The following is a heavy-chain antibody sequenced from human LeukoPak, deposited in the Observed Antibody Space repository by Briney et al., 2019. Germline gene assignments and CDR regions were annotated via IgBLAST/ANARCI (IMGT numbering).Heavy chain of an antibody. CDR3: ATGRDGYNLDY. V-gene: IGHV3-30-3*01. CDR1: GFTFSSYA. CDR2: ISYYGSNK. D-gene: IGHD5-24*01. Sequence: PGGSLRLSCAASGFTFSSYAMHWVRQAPGKGLEWVAVISYYGSNKYYADSGKGRFTISRDNSKNTLYLQMNSLRVEDTAVYYCATGRDGYNLDYWGQGTLVTVSS. J-gene: IGHJ4*02.